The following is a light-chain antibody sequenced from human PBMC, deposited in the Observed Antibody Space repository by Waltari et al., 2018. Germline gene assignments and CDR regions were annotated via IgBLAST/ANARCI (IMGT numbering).Light chain of an antibody. V-gene: IGKV3-15*01. CDR1: QSVSSN. J-gene: IGKJ1*01. CDR2: GAS. Sequence: EIVMTQSPATLSVSPGERATLPCRARQSVSSNLAWYQQKPGQAPRLLIYGASTRATGIPARFSGSGSGTEFTLTISSLQSEDFAVYYCQQHNNWPPWTFGQGTKVEIK. CDR3: QQHNNWPPWT.